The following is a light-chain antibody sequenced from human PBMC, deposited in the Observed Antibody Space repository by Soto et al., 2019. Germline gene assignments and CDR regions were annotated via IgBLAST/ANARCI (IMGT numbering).Light chain of an antibody. Sequence: DLQMTQSPSSLSASVGDRVTITCRASQSISSDLNWYQQKPGKAPKVLIYGASSLQSGVPSRFSGSGFGTDFTLTISSLQPEDFATYYCQQSHSIPLTFGGGTKVEIK. CDR1: QSISSD. CDR2: GAS. V-gene: IGKV1-39*01. CDR3: QQSHSIPLT. J-gene: IGKJ4*01.